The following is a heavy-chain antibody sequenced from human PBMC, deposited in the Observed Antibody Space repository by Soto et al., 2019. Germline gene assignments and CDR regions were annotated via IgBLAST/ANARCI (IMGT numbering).Heavy chain of an antibody. J-gene: IGHJ6*02. CDR1: GLTFSKYW. D-gene: IGHD3-10*01. V-gene: IGHV3-7*03. CDR2: IKHDGSEK. CDR3: ASGPGSPGYHGLDV. Sequence: EVQLVESGGGLVQPGGSLRLSCAASGLTFSKYWMTWVRQAPGKGLEWVATIKHDGSEKSNLDSVEGRFTISRDNAKNSLSLQMNSLRVEDTAVYFCASGPGSPGYHGLDVWGQGTTVTVSS.